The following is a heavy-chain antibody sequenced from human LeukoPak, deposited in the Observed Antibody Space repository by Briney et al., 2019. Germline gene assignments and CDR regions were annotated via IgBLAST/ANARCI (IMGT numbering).Heavy chain of an antibody. Sequence: PGGSLRLSCAASGFTFSSYWMHWVRQAPGKGLVWVSHINTDGSTTSYADSVEGRFTISRDNAKNTLYLQMNSLRAEDTAVYYCARVPEWFWYFDLWGRGTLVTVSS. CDR3: ARVPEWFWYFDL. CDR2: INTDGSTT. D-gene: IGHD3-9*01. J-gene: IGHJ2*01. V-gene: IGHV3-74*01. CDR1: GFTFSSYW.